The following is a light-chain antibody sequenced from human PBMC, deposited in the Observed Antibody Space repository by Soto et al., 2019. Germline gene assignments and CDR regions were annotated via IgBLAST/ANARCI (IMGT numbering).Light chain of an antibody. J-gene: IGLJ3*02. CDR3: QSYDSSLSGWV. V-gene: IGLV1-40*01. CDR1: SSNIGAGYD. Sequence: QSVLTQPPSVSGAPGQRVTISCTESSSNIGAGYDVHWYQQLPGTAPKLLIYGNSTRPSGVPDRFSGSKSGTSASLASTGLQAEDEADYYCQSYDSSLSGWVFCGGTKLTVL. CDR2: GNS.